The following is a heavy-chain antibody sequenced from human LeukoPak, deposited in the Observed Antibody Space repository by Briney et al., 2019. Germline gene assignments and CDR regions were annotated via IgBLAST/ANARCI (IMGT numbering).Heavy chain of an antibody. CDR1: GGSISSGDYY. J-gene: IGHJ3*02. D-gene: IGHD3-22*01. V-gene: IGHV4-39*01. CDR2: IYYSGST. CDR3: ARQPFGYYDSSGASAFDI. Sequence: SETLSLTCTVSGGSISSGDYYWSWIRQPPGKGLEWIGYIYYSGSTYYNPSLKSRVTISVDTSKNQFSLKLSSVTAADTAVYYCARQPFGYYDSSGASAFDIWGQGTMVTVSS.